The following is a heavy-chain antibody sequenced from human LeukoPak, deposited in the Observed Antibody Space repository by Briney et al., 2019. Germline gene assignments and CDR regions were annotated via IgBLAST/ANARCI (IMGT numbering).Heavy chain of an antibody. J-gene: IGHJ5*02. Sequence: PSETLSLTCTVSGGSISSGDYYWSWIRQPPGKGLEWIGYIYHSGSTYYNPSLKSRVTISVDRSKNQFSLKLSSVTAADTAVYYCARGWLPNWFDPWGQGTLVTVSS. V-gene: IGHV4-30-4*01. CDR1: GGSISSGDYY. CDR2: IYHSGST. CDR3: ARGWLPNWFDP. D-gene: IGHD5-12*01.